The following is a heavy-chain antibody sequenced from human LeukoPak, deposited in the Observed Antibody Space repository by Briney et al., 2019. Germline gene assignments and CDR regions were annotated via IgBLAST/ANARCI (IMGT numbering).Heavy chain of an antibody. D-gene: IGHD3-16*02. V-gene: IGHV3-33*06. Sequence: GRSLRLSCAASGFTFSSYSMHWVRQAPGKGLEWVAVIWYDGSNKYYADSVKGRFTISRDNSKNTLYLQMNSLRAEDTAVYYCAKGPAVIISYYFDYWGQGTLVTVSS. CDR2: IWYDGSNK. CDR1: GFTFSSYS. CDR3: AKGPAVIISYYFDY. J-gene: IGHJ4*02.